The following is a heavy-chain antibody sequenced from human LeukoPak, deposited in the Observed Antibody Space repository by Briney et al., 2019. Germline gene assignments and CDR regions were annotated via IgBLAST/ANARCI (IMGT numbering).Heavy chain of an antibody. CDR3: AREADPGYYRTVDY. J-gene: IGHJ4*02. V-gene: IGHV3-30-3*01. CDR2: MSDDGSEK. D-gene: IGHD2-15*01. Sequence: PGGSLRLSCTASGFTLSRFAMHWGRQAPGKGLEWLGHMSDDGSEKHYVDSVRGRFTISRDPSKNTLYLEMTSLRTEDTAVYYCAREADPGYYRTVDYWGQGTVVTVS. CDR1: GFTLSRFA.